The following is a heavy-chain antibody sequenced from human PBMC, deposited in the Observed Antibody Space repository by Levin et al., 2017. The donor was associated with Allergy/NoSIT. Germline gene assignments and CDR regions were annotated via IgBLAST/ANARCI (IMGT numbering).Heavy chain of an antibody. V-gene: IGHV3-74*01. D-gene: IGHD3-16*02. CDR2: ISTDGSTT. CDR1: GFTFSGYW. Sequence: PGGSLRLSCAASGFTFSGYWMQWVRQAPGEGLVWVSDISTDGSTTRYADSVKGRFTISRDNAKNTVNLQMNSLSAENTAVYYCARDLSRSFDYWGQGALVTVSS. J-gene: IGHJ4*02. CDR3: ARDLSRSFDY.